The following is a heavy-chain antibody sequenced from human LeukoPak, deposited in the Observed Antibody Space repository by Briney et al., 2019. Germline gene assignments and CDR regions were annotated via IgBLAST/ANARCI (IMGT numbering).Heavy chain of an antibody. CDR3: TTAHSITTFGVS. CDR2: IKSKTDRGTT. CDR1: GFTFSNAW. V-gene: IGHV3-15*01. Sequence: PGGSLRLSCAASGFTFSNAWMSWVRQAPGKGLEWVGRIKSKTDRGTTDYAAPVKGRFTISRDESKNKLYLQMNSVKTADTAVYYCTTAHSITTFGVSWGQGTMATASS. J-gene: IGHJ3*01. D-gene: IGHD3-3*01.